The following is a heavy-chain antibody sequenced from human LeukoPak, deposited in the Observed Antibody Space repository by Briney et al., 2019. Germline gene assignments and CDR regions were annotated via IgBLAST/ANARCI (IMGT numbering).Heavy chain of an antibody. J-gene: IGHJ4*02. D-gene: IGHD6-13*01. CDR3: AKGGYSSSWYYADY. CDR1: GFTFSSYA. Sequence: GGSLRLSCAASGFTFSSYAMSWVRQAPGKGLEWVSAISGSGGSTYYADSVKGRFTISRDNSKNTLYLQMNSLRAEDTAVYYCAKGGYSSSWYYADYWGQGTLVTVSS. CDR2: ISGSGGST. V-gene: IGHV3-23*01.